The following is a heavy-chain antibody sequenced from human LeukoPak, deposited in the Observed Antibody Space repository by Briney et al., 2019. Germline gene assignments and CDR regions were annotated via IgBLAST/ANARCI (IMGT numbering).Heavy chain of an antibody. CDR1: GFSFSGYS. Sequence: GGSLRLSCAASGFSFSGYSINWVCQAPGKGLEWVSSISPSSSYIYYADSVKGRFTISRDNAKNSLYLQMNSLRAEDTAVYYCARGRGCSSMSCYPDYWGQGTLVTVSS. V-gene: IGHV3-21*01. CDR3: ARGRGCSSMSCYPDY. D-gene: IGHD2-2*01. CDR2: ISPSSSYI. J-gene: IGHJ4*02.